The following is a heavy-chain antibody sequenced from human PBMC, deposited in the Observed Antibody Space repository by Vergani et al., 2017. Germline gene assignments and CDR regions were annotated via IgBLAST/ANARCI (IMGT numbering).Heavy chain of an antibody. D-gene: IGHD4-17*01. CDR1: GYTFINYA. CDR3: ARDLNGGYSLDY. CDR2: INAGNGYT. J-gene: IGHJ4*02. V-gene: IGHV1-3*01. Sequence: QVQLVQSGAEVKKPGASVKVSCKASGYTFINYAMHWVRQAPGQRLEWMAWINAGNGYTKYSQKFQGRVTITRGTSASTAHMELSSLRSEGTAVYYCARDLNGGYSLDYWGQGTLVTVSS.